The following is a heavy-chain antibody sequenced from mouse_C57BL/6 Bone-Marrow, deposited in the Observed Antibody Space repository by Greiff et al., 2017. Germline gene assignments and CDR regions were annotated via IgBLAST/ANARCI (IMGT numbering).Heavy chain of an antibody. J-gene: IGHJ2*01. CDR1: GYTFTDHT. V-gene: IGHV1-78*01. Sequence: QVQLQQSDAELVKPGASVTISCKVSGYTFTDHTIHWMKQRPEQGLEWIGYIYPRDGSTKYNEKFKGKATLTAYKSSSTAYIQLNSLTSEDSAVYFCARWLRRRGYFDYWGQGTTLTVSS. CDR2: IYPRDGST. CDR3: ARWLRRRGYFDY. D-gene: IGHD2-2*01.